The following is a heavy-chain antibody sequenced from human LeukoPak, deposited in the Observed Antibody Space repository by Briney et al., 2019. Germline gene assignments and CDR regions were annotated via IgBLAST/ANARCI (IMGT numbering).Heavy chain of an antibody. CDR2: INPNSGGT. CDR1: GYTFTGYY. CDR3: ARDRLVTYYDILTGYYKTNYYYGMDV. V-gene: IGHV1-2*02. Sequence: GASVKVPCKASGYTFTGYYMHWVRQAPGQGLEWMGWINPNSGGTNYAQKFQGRVTMTRDTSISTAYMELSRLRSDDTAVYYCARDRLVTYYDILTGYYKTNYYYGMDVWGQGTTVTVSS. D-gene: IGHD3-9*01. J-gene: IGHJ6*02.